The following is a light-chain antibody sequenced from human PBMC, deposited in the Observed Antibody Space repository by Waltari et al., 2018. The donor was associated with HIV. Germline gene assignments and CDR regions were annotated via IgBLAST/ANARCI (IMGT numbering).Light chain of an antibody. CDR1: SSDVGSYNL. CDR2: EVS. Sequence: QSALTQPASVSGSPGTSITISCTGTSSDVGSYNLVSWYPQHPGKAPKLMIYEVSKRPSGVSNRFSGSKSGNTASLTISGLQAEDEADYYCSSYAGSGDVFGTGTKVTVL. CDR3: SSYAGSGDV. V-gene: IGLV2-23*02. J-gene: IGLJ1*01.